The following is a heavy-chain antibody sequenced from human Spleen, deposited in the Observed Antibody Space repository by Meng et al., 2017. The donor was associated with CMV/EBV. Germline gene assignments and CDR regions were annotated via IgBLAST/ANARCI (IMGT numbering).Heavy chain of an antibody. V-gene: IGHV3-23*01. D-gene: IGHD2-2*01. CDR2: ISESGGTT. Sequence: GESLKISCAATGFTFSNFAMNWVRQAPGKGLEWVASISESGGTTDYADSVKGRFTISRDNAKNSLYLQMNSLRAEDTAVYYCALTEYQYYFDYWGQGTLVTVSS. CDR3: ALTEYQYYFDY. CDR1: GFTFSNFA. J-gene: IGHJ4*02.